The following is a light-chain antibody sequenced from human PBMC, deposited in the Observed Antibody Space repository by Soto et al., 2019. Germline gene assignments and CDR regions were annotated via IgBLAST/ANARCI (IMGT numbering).Light chain of an antibody. J-gene: IGLJ2*01. CDR1: SSNIGAGYA. CDR3: HSYDSSLSGSV. Sequence: QSVLTQPPSVSGAPGQRVTISCTGSSSNIGAGYAVHWYQQLPGTAPKLLIYGNSHRPSGVPDRFSGSKSGTSASLAITGLQAEDEADYYCHSYDSSLSGSVFGGGTKVTVL. CDR2: GNS. V-gene: IGLV1-40*01.